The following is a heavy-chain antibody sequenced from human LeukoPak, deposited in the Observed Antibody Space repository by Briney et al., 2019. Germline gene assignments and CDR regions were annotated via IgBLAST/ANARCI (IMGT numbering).Heavy chain of an antibody. V-gene: IGHV3-7*03. CDR1: GFTFSNFW. CDR3: AKIPYYDFWSGYYY. J-gene: IGHJ4*02. Sequence: PGESLRLSCTASGFTFSNFWMGWVRQAPGKGLEWVANIKQDETEKFYLGSVKGRFTISRDNAKNSLYLQMNSLRAEDTAVYYCAKIPYYDFWSGYYYWGQGTLVTVSS. D-gene: IGHD3-3*01. CDR2: IKQDETEK.